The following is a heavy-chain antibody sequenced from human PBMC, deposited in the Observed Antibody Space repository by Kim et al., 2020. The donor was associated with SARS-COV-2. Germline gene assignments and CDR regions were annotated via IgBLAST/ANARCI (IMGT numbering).Heavy chain of an antibody. Sequence: NYTPSLSRRVTMSLDTSKTQVSLKLTSVTAADPAVYYCARSTAGWNYYFDYWGLGTLVTVSS. D-gene: IGHD1-7*01. J-gene: IGHJ4*02. V-gene: IGHV4-4*07. CDR3: ARSTAGWNYYFDY.